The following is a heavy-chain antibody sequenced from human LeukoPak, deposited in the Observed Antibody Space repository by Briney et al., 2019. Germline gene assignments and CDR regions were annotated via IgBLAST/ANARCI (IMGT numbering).Heavy chain of an antibody. V-gene: IGHV4-34*01. D-gene: IGHD3-3*01. CDR1: GGSFSGYY. Sequence: SETLSLTCAVYGGSFSGYYWSWIRQPPGKGLEWIEEINHSGSTNYNPSLKSRVTISVDTSKNQFSLKLSSVTAADTAVYYCARGITYYDFWSGWPDAFDIWGQGTMVTVSS. CDR3: ARGITYYDFWSGWPDAFDI. CDR2: INHSGST. J-gene: IGHJ3*02.